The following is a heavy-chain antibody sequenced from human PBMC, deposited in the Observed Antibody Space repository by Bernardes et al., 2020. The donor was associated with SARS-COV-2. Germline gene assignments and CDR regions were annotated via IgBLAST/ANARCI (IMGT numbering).Heavy chain of an antibody. V-gene: IGHV3-7*03. CDR3: ARSAGMDV. CDR2: IKRDGSET. J-gene: IGHJ6*02. Sequence: GGSLRLSCAGSGFDFSDYWMTWVRQAPGTGLEWVANIKRDGSETYYVDSVKGRFTISRDNAKNLVFLQMNSLRAEDTAVFYCARSAGMDVWGQGTMVTVS. CDR1: GFDFSDYW.